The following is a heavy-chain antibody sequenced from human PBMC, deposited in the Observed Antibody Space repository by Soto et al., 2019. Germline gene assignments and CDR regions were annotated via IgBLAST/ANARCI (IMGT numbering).Heavy chain of an antibody. D-gene: IGHD5-12*01. V-gene: IGHV3-30*18. CDR1: GFTFSSYG. CDR3: AKDNGYKNMIYYYYYYGMDV. J-gene: IGHJ6*02. CDR2: ISYDGSNK. Sequence: HPGGSLRLSCAASGFTFSSYGMHWVRQAPGKGLEWVAVISYDGSNKYYADSVKGRFTISRDNSKNTLYLQMNSLRAEDTDVYYCAKDNGYKNMIYYYYYYGMDVWGQGTTVTVSS.